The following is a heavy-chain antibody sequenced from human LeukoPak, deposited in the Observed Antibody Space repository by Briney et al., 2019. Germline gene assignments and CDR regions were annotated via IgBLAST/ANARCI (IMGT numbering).Heavy chain of an antibody. D-gene: IGHD3-10*01. J-gene: IGHJ4*02. CDR3: ARDKSAGADTGSSFYY. Sequence: GGSLRLSCAASGFTGSNNYMSWVRQAPGKGLEWVASIKQDGSEKYYVDSVKGRFTFSRDNAKNSLYLQMDSLRAEDTAVYYCARDKSAGADTGSSFYYWGQGALVTVSS. CDR2: IKQDGSEK. CDR1: GFTGSNNY. V-gene: IGHV3-7*03.